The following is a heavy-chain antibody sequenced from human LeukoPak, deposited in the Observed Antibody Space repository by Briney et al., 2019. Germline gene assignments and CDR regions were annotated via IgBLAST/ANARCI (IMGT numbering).Heavy chain of an antibody. CDR1: SYSISSGYY. V-gene: IGHV4-38-2*02. Sequence: SETLSLTCTVSSYSISSGYYWGWLRQPPGKGLEWIGSIFHTGRTLYNPSLESRVSISVDTSKNQFSLKLKSMTAVDTAVYYCARVGYYVSGVHASGWFDPWGQGTLVTVSS. D-gene: IGHD3-10*02. CDR3: ARVGYYVSGVHASGWFDP. J-gene: IGHJ5*02. CDR2: IFHTGRT.